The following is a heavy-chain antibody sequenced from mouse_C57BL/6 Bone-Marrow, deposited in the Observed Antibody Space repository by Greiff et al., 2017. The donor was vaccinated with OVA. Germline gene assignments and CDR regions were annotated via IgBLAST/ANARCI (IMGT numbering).Heavy chain of an antibody. Sequence: QVQLQQSGADLAKPGASVKLSCKASGYTFTSYWMHWVKQRPGPGLVWIGYINPSSGYTKYNQKFKDTATLTADKSSSTTYRERNRRTYEDSAVYYWARAPYKYDGGAYAMDYWGKGTSVTVSS. CDR1: GYTFTSYW. CDR3: ARAPYKYDGGAYAMDY. V-gene: IGHV1-7*01. CDR2: INPSSGYT. D-gene: IGHD2-12*01. J-gene: IGHJ4*01.